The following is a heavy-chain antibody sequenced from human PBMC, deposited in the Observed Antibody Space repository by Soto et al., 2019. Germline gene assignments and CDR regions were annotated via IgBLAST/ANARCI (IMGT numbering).Heavy chain of an antibody. J-gene: IGHJ3*02. V-gene: IGHV1-69*08. Sequence: QVQLVQSGAEVKKPGSSVKVSCKASGGTFSSYTISWVRQAPGQGLEWMGRIIPILGIANYAQKFQGRGTITADKSTSKAYMELSSLGSEDTAVYYCARDCSGGNCFLNHDAFGIWGQGKMVTVSS. CDR3: ARDCSGGNCFLNHDAFGI. CDR2: IIPILGIA. CDR1: GGTFSSYT. D-gene: IGHD2-15*01.